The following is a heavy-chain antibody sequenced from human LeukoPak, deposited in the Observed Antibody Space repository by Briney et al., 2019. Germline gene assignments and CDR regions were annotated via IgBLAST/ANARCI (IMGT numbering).Heavy chain of an antibody. Sequence: GGSLRLSCAASGFTFSSYAMSWVRQAPGKGLEWVSAISGSGGSTYYADSVKGRFTISRDKSKNTLYLQMNSLRAEDTAVYYCAKVARYYYDSSGYPAGFDYWGQGTLVTVSS. J-gene: IGHJ4*02. CDR2: ISGSGGST. V-gene: IGHV3-23*01. CDR1: GFTFSSYA. D-gene: IGHD3-22*01. CDR3: AKVARYYYDSSGYPAGFDY.